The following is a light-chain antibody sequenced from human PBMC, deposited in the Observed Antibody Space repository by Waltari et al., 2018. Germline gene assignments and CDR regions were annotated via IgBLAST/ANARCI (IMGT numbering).Light chain of an antibody. J-gene: IGKJ1*01. CDR2: DTS. V-gene: IGKV3D-11*02. CDR1: KRLGRS. CDR3: QQGNNWQLT. Sequence: EIVLTKSQATLSLSQGDRTTLSCRASKRLGRSLTWYQQSPGHAPRLLIYDTSNRATDIPAMFSGSGSGTDFTLTISSLEPEDFGVYYCQQGNNWQLTFGQGTKVEI.